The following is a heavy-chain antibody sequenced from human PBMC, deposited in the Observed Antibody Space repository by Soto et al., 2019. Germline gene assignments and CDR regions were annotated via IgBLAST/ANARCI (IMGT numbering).Heavy chain of an antibody. D-gene: IGHD3-22*01. CDR3: ARHRSYDSSGDDAFDI. CDR1: GGTFSSYA. Sequence: QVQLVQSGAEVKKPGSSVKVSCKASGGTFSSYAISWVRQAPGQGLEWMGGIIPIFGTANYAQKFQGRVTITADESTSTGYMELSSLSSEDTAVYYCARHRSYDSSGDDAFDIWGQGTMVTVSS. V-gene: IGHV1-69*01. CDR2: IIPIFGTA. J-gene: IGHJ3*02.